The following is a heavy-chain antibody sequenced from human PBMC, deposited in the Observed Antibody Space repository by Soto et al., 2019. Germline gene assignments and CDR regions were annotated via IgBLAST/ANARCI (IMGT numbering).Heavy chain of an antibody. Sequence: GGSLRLSCAASGFTFSSYAMSWVRQAPGRGLEWVSAISGSGGSTYYADSVKGRFTISRDNSKNTLYLQMNSLRAEDTAVYYCAKGAFDCSGGSCYADAFDIWGQGTMVTVSS. D-gene: IGHD2-15*01. CDR3: AKGAFDCSGGSCYADAFDI. CDR1: GFTFSSYA. CDR2: ISGSGGST. J-gene: IGHJ3*02. V-gene: IGHV3-23*01.